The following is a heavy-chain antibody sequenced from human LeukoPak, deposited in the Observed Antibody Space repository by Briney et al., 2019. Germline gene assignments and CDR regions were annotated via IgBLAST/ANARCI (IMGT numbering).Heavy chain of an antibody. D-gene: IGHD1-26*01. Sequence: SETLSLTCTVSGGSISSSSYYWGWIRQPPGKWLEWIGSIYYSGSTYYNPSLKSRVTISVDTSKNQLSLKLSSVTAADTAVYYCARQRTSGSYSPPDYWGQGTLVTVSS. V-gene: IGHV4-39*01. CDR1: GGSISSSSYY. CDR3: ARQRTSGSYSPPDY. J-gene: IGHJ4*02. CDR2: IYYSGST.